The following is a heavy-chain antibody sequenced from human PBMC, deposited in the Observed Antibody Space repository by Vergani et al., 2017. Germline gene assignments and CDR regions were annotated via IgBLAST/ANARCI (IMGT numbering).Heavy chain of an antibody. J-gene: IGHJ6*03. CDR1: GFTFSSYW. CDR2: IKQDGSEK. Sequence: EVQLVESGGGLVQPGGSLRLSCAASGFTFSSYWMSWVRQAPGKGLEWVANIKQDGSEKYYVDSVKGRFTISRDNSKNTLYLQMNSLRAEDTAVYYCASRQTDYYYMDVWGKGTTVTVSS. CDR3: ASRQTDYYYMDV. V-gene: IGHV3-7*03.